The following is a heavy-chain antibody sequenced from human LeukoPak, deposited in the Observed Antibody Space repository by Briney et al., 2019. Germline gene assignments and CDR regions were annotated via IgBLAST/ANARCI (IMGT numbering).Heavy chain of an antibody. D-gene: IGHD3-9*01. CDR2: IYYSGST. V-gene: IGHV4-59*01. Sequence: SETLSLTCTVSGGSISSYYWSWIRQPPGRGLEWIGYIYYSGSTNYNPSLKSRVTISVDTSKNQCSLKLSTVNAADTAVYYCARVPYDILAGYPHYGMDVWGQGTTVTVSS. CDR1: GGSISSYY. CDR3: ARVPYDILAGYPHYGMDV. J-gene: IGHJ6*02.